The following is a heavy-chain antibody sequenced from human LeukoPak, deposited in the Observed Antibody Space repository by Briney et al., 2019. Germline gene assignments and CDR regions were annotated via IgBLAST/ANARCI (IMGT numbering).Heavy chain of an antibody. J-gene: IGHJ6*02. CDR1: GFTFSNYA. Sequence: GGSLRLSCAASGFTFSNYAMHWVRQAPGKGLEWVAVIWYDASNQYYTDSVKGRFTISRDNAKNSLYLQMNSLRAEDTAVYYCAREAGTSQYYYYYGMDVWGQGTTVTVSS. V-gene: IGHV3-33*01. CDR3: AREAGTSQYYYYYGMDV. D-gene: IGHD6-19*01. CDR2: IWYDASNQ.